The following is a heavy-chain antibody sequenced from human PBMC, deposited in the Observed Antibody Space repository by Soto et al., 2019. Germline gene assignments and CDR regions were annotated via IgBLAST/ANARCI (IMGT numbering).Heavy chain of an antibody. J-gene: IGHJ5*02. CDR2: ISGSSSYI. D-gene: IGHD6-13*01. Sequence: GGSLRLSCAASGFTFSSYAMSWVRQAPGKGLEWVSAISGSSSYIYYADSVKGRFTISRDNAKNSLYLQMNSLRAEDTAVYYCASGYSGSWFWFDPWGQGTLVTVSS. CDR1: GFTFSSYA. V-gene: IGHV3-21*01. CDR3: ASGYSGSWFWFDP.